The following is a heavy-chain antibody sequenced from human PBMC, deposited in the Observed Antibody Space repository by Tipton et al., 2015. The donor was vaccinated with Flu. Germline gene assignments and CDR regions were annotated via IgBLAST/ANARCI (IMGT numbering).Heavy chain of an antibody. CDR3: VRQNCGGDCYPHY. CDR2: IYPDDPDT. J-gene: IGHJ4*02. V-gene: IGHV5-51*01. CDR1: GSSFSSYW. Sequence: VQLVQSGAEVKKPGESLKISCKGSGSSFSSYWIAWVRQMPGKGLEWMGRIYPDDPDTKYSPPFQDNVTFSADKSVNTAYLQRSSLMASDTAIYFCVRQNCGGDCYPHYWGQGTLVTVSS. D-gene: IGHD2-21*02.